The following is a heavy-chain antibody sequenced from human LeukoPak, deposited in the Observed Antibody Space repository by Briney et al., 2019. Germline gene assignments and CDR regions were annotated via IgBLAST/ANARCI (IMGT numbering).Heavy chain of an antibody. V-gene: IGHV4-59*01. Sequence: SETLSLTCTVSGGSISSYYWSWIRQPPGKRLEWIGYIYYSGNTNYNPSLKSRVTISVDTSKNQFSLKLSSVTAADTAVYYCARVNSGWIFDYWGQGTLVTVSS. CDR2: IYYSGNT. D-gene: IGHD6-19*01. CDR3: ARVNSGWIFDY. J-gene: IGHJ4*02. CDR1: GGSISSYY.